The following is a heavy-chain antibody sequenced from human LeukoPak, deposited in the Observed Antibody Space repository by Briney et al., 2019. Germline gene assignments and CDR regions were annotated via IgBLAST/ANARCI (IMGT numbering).Heavy chain of an antibody. D-gene: IGHD6-6*01. J-gene: IGHJ4*02. V-gene: IGHV3-11*06. CDR3: ARDRAIAARLRVGMDY. Sequence: GGSLRLSCEASGFTFSDPYMSWIRQAPGKGLECLSYISGSGTDINYADSVKGRFTISRDNAKNSLYLQMNSLRAEDTAVYYCARDRAIAARLRVGMDYWGQGTLVTVSS. CDR2: ISGSGTDI. CDR1: GFTFSDPY.